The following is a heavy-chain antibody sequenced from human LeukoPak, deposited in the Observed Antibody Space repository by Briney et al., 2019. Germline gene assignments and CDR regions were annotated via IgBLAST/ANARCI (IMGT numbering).Heavy chain of an antibody. D-gene: IGHD6-13*01. CDR1: GGTFSSYA. CDR2: IIPIFGTA. V-gene: IGHV1-69*05. J-gene: IGHJ4*02. Sequence: SVKVSCKASGGTFSSYAISWVRQAPGQGLEWMGGIIPIFGTANYAQKFPGRVTITTDESTSTAYMELSSLRSEDTAVYYCARDRSRWGALFDYWGQGTLVTVSS. CDR3: ARDRSRWGALFDY.